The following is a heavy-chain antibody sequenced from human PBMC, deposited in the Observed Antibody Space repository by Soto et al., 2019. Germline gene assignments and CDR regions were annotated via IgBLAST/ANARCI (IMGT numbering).Heavy chain of an antibody. J-gene: IGHJ4*02. CDR2: MNPNSGNT. D-gene: IGHD4-17*01. CDR1: GYSFSSYD. Sequence: ASVKVSCKASGYSFSSYDINWVRQATGQGLEWMGWMNPNSGNTGQPQRFQGRVTMTRNTSISTAYMELSNLYSDDTAVYYCARSRTTVVDYWGQGTQVTVSS. V-gene: IGHV1-8*01. CDR3: ARSRTTVVDY.